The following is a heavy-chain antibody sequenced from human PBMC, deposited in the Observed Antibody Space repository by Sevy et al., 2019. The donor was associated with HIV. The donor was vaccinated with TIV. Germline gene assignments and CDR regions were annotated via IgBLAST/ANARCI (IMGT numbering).Heavy chain of an antibody. V-gene: IGHV3-48*03. CDR3: ARGGATYYYYGMDV. Sequence: GGSLRLSCAASRFTFSSYEMNWVRQAPGKGLEWVSYISSSGSTIYYADSVKGRFTISRDNAKNSLYLQMNSLRAEDTAVYYCARGGATYYYYGMDVWGQGTTVTVSS. J-gene: IGHJ6*02. CDR1: RFTFSSYE. CDR2: ISSSGSTI. D-gene: IGHD1-26*01.